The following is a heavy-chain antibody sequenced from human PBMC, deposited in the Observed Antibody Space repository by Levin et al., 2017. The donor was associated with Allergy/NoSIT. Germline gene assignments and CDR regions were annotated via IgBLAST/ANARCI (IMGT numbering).Heavy chain of an antibody. CDR2: ISGSGGST. CDR3: AKDIGGTVADRAQYFQH. J-gene: IGHJ1*01. D-gene: IGHD6-19*01. Sequence: GESLKISCAASGFTFSSYAMSWVRQAPGKGLEWVSAISGSGGSTYYADSVKGRFTISRDNSKNTLYLQMNSLRAEDTAVYYCAKDIGGTVADRAQYFQHWGQGTLVTVSS. V-gene: IGHV3-23*01. CDR1: GFTFSSYA.